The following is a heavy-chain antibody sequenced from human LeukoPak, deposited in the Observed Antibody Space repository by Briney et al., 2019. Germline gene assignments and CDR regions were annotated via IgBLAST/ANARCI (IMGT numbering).Heavy chain of an antibody. D-gene: IGHD3-16*02. CDR3: AGSYDYVWGSYRPVD. V-gene: IGHV1-69*13. J-gene: IGHJ4*02. Sequence: AASVKVSCKASGGTFSSYAISWVRQAPGQGLEWMGGIIPIFGTANYAQKFQGRVTITADESTSTAYMELSSLRSEDTAVYYCAGSYDYVWGSYRPVDWGRGTLVTVSS. CDR2: IIPIFGTA. CDR1: GGTFSSYA.